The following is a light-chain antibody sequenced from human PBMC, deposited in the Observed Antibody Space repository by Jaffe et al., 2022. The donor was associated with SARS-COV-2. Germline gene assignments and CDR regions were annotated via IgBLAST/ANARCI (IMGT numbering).Light chain of an antibody. V-gene: IGKV1-27*01. CDR1: QGIRDY. Sequence: DIQMTQSPSSLSASVGDRVTITCRASQGIRDYLAWYQQKPGKVPKLLIYGASTLQSGVPSRFSGSGSGTDFTLTINGLQPEDFASYYCQRYDSAPSRFGQGTKVEVK. J-gene: IGKJ1*01. CDR2: GAS. CDR3: QRYDSAPSR.